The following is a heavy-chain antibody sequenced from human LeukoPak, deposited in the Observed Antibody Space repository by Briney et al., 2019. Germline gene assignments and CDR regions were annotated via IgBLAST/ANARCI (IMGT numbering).Heavy chain of an antibody. J-gene: IGHJ2*01. Sequence: GGSLRLSCAASGFTFSSYSMNWVRQAPGKGLEWVSYISSSSSTIYYADSVKGRFTISRDDAKNSLYLQMNSLRDEDTAVYYCARRPLGYWYFDLWGRGTLVTVSS. CDR1: GFTFSSYS. CDR3: ARRPLGYWYFDL. CDR2: ISSSSSTI. D-gene: IGHD3-16*01. V-gene: IGHV3-48*02.